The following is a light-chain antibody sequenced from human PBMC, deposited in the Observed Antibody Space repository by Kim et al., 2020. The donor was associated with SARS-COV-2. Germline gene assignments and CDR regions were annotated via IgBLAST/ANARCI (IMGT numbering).Light chain of an antibody. CDR3: ETWDSNIQV. CDR1: SGHSNYF. CDR2: VKGSGSY. Sequence: QPVLTQSSSASASLGSSVKLTCTLTSGHSNYFIAWHQQQPGKAPRFLMKVKGSGSYNKGGGVPDRFSGSRSGADRYLIISNLQSEDEADYYCETWDSNIQVFGGGTQLTVL. J-gene: IGLJ3*02. V-gene: IGLV4-60*03.